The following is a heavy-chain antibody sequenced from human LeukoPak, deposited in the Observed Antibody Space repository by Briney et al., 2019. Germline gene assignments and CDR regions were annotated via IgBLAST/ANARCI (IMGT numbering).Heavy chain of an antibody. Sequence: GGSLRLSCAASGFTFNHAWMSWVRQAPGKGLEWVAAISGGGVGTYYADSVKGRFTISRDNSKNTLYLQMNSLSAEDTAVYYCARGYSGSYPFYYDCWGQGTLVTVSS. CDR1: GFTFNHAW. CDR3: ARGYSGSYPFYYDC. J-gene: IGHJ4*02. D-gene: IGHD1-26*01. V-gene: IGHV3-23*01. CDR2: ISGGGVGT.